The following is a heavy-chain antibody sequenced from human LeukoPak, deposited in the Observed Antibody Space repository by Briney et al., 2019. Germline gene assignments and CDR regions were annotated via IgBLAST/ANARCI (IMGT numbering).Heavy chain of an antibody. Sequence: GGSLRLSCAASGFTFSSYWMNWVRQAPGKGLEWVTIIWYDGSNKYYADSVKGRFTITRDNARRSLYLQMNSLRDEDTAVYYCARDPASGGFDSWGQGILVTVSS. CDR3: ARDPASGGFDS. V-gene: IGHV3-33*08. D-gene: IGHD2-15*01. J-gene: IGHJ4*02. CDR1: GFTFSSYW. CDR2: IWYDGSNK.